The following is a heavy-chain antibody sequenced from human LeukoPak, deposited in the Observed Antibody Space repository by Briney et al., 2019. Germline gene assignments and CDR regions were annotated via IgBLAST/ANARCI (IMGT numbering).Heavy chain of an antibody. CDR2: IYYSGST. J-gene: IGHJ4*02. D-gene: IGHD2-2*01. CDR3: ASPFLGYCSSTSCYAFDY. Sequence: KPSETLSLTCTVSGGSISSSSYYWGWIRQPPGKGLEWIGSIYYSGSTYYNPSLKSRVTISVDTSKNQFSLKLSSVTAADTAVYYCASPFLGYCSSTSCYAFDYWGQGTLVTVSS. V-gene: IGHV4-39*07. CDR1: GGSISSSSYY.